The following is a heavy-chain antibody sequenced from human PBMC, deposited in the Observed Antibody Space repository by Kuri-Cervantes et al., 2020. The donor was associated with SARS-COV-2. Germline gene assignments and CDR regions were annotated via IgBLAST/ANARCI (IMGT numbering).Heavy chain of an antibody. V-gene: IGHV4-61*01. Sequence: SQTLSLTCAVSGYSISSGYYWGWIRQPPGKGLEWIGYIYYSGSTNYHPSLKSRVTISVDTSKNQFSLKLSSVTAADTAVYYCARDIAARPLDVWGQGTTVTVSS. CDR3: ARDIAARPLDV. D-gene: IGHD6-6*01. CDR1: GYSISSGYY. J-gene: IGHJ6*02. CDR2: IYYSGST.